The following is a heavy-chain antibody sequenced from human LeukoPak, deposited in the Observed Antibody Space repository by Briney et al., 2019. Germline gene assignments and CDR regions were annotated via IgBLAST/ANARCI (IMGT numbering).Heavy chain of an antibody. CDR2: IIPILGIA. D-gene: IGHD2-2*01. CDR1: GGTFSSYT. CDR3: ASTADAIVVVPAY. Sequence: SVKVSCKASGGTFSSYTISWVRQAPGQGLEWMGRIIPILGIANYAQKFQGRVTITADKSTSTAYMEPSSLRSEDTAVYYCASTADAIVVVPAYWGQGTLVTVSS. J-gene: IGHJ4*02. V-gene: IGHV1-69*02.